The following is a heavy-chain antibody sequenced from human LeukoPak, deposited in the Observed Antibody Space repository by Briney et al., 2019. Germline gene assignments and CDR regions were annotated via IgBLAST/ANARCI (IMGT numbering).Heavy chain of an antibody. CDR3: AKDRGYSGQLPDAFDI. CDR1: GFTFDDYA. J-gene: IGHJ3*02. Sequence: GGSLRLCCAASGFTFDDYAMHWVRQAPGKGLEWVSGISWNSGSIGYADSVKGRFTISRDNAKNSLYLQMNSLRAEDTALYYCAKDRGYSGQLPDAFDIWGQGTMVTVSS. D-gene: IGHD5-12*01. CDR2: ISWNSGSI. V-gene: IGHV3-9*01.